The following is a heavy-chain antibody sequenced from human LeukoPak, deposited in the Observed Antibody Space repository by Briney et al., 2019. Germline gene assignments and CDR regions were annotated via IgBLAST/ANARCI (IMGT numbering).Heavy chain of an antibody. D-gene: IGHD3-10*01. Sequence: SETLSLTCTVSGGSISSSSYYWGWIRQPPGKGLEWIGSIYYSGSTYYNPSLKSRVTISVDTSKNQFSLKLSSVAAADTAVYYCARQLKRITMVRGVIITRNWFDPWGQGTLVTVSS. V-gene: IGHV4-39*01. CDR2: IYYSGST. CDR3: ARQLKRITMVRGVIITRNWFDP. J-gene: IGHJ5*02. CDR1: GGSISSSSYY.